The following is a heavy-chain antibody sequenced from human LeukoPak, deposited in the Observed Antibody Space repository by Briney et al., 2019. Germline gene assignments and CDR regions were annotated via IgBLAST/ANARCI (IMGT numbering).Heavy chain of an antibody. V-gene: IGHV1-2*02. CDR3: AKGPSSGWFLSQFDY. Sequence: ASVKVSCKASGYTFTGYYRHWMRQAPGQGLEWMGWINPNSGGTDYAQRFQGRVTMTRDTSISTAYMELSRLRSDDTAVYYCAKGPSSGWFLSQFDYWGQGTLVTVSS. CDR1: GYTFTGYY. D-gene: IGHD6-19*01. J-gene: IGHJ4*02. CDR2: INPNSGGT.